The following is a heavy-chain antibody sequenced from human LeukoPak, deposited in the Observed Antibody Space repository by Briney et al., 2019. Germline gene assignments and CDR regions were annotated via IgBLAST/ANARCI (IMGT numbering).Heavy chain of an antibody. CDR2: ISGSGGST. Sequence: PGGSLRLSCAASGFTFSSYAMSWVRQAPAKGLEGVSAISGSGGSTYYADSVKGRFTISRDNTKNTLYLQMNSLRGEDTAVYYYGAGGVVLRLAGNDLWCQGTVATVSS. V-gene: IGHV3-23*01. J-gene: IGHJ5*02. CDR3: GAGGVVLRLAGNDL. CDR1: GFTFSSYA. D-gene: IGHD2/OR15-2a*01.